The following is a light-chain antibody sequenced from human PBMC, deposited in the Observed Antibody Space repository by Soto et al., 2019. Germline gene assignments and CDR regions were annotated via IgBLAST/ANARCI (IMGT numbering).Light chain of an antibody. CDR1: QDITNY. J-gene: IGKJ5*01. Sequence: DIQMTQSPSSLSASVGDRVTITCQASQDITNYLNWYQQKPGKAPRLLLYDASSLETGVPSRFSGSGSGTDFTFTISSLQPEDIATYYCQQYENLPTFGQGTRLEIK. CDR2: DAS. CDR3: QQYENLPT. V-gene: IGKV1-33*01.